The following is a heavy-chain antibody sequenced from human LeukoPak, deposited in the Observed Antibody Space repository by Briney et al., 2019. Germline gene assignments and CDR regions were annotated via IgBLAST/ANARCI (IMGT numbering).Heavy chain of an antibody. CDR2: ISGYNGNT. D-gene: IGHD1-26*01. Sequence: GASVKVSCKASGYTLTSYGISWVRQAPGQGLEWMGWISGYNGNTNYEQKVQGRVTMTEDTSTDTAYMELSSLRSEDTAVYYCAGFIVGARLGLNWGQGTLVTVSS. J-gene: IGHJ4*02. V-gene: IGHV1-18*01. CDR1: GYTLTSYG. CDR3: AGFIVGARLGLN.